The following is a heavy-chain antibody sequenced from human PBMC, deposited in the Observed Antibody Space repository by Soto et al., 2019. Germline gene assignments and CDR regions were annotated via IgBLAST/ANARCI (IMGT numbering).Heavy chain of an antibody. Sequence: GGSLRLSCAASGFTFSSYAMSWVRQAPGKGLEWVSTISVSIGNTYYADSVKGRFTISRDNSKNTLYLQMNSLRVEDTAVYYFAKDALSSSPSSWYGMDVWGQGTTVTVSS. CDR3: AKDALSSSPSSWYGMDV. CDR1: GFTFSSYA. V-gene: IGHV3-23*01. D-gene: IGHD6-6*01. J-gene: IGHJ6*02. CDR2: ISVSIGNT.